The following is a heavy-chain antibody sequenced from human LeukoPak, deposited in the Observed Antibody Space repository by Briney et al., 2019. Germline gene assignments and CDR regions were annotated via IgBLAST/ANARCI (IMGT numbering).Heavy chain of an antibody. CDR2: INPYRGGT. CDR1: GYTFSDFY. D-gene: IGHD3-3*01. J-gene: IGHJ4*02. CDR3: ATGSRIKPRSYFDY. Sequence: ASVKVSCKASGYTFSDFYMHWVRQAPGQGLEWMGWINPYRGGTNYAQKFQGRVTMTEDTSTDTAYMELSSLRSEDTAVYYCATGSRIKPRSYFDYWGQGTLVTVSS. V-gene: IGHV1-2*02.